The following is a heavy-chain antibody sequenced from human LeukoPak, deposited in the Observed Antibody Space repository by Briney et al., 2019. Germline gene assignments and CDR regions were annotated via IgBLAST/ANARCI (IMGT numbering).Heavy chain of an antibody. J-gene: IGHJ4*02. CDR3: ARLGPASSGWPESFDY. Sequence: GGSLRLSCAASGFTFNSYWMNWVRQAPGKGLEWVANIKRDGSAKYYVDSVKGRFTISRDNAKNSLDLQMNSLRVEDTAVYYCARLGPASSGWPESFDYWGQGTLVTVSS. D-gene: IGHD6-19*01. CDR2: IKRDGSAK. V-gene: IGHV3-7*03. CDR1: GFTFNSYW.